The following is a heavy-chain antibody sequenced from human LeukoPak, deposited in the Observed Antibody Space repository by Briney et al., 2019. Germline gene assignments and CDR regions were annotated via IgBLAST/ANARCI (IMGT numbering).Heavy chain of an antibody. CDR2: ISGSGGST. CDR1: GFTFSSYA. Sequence: PGGSLRLSCAASGFTFSSYAMSWVRQAPGKGLEWVSAISGSGGSTYYADSVKGRFTISRDNSKNTLYLQMNSLRAEDMSVYYCAKDAGYSSGWYSGDDYWGQGTLVTVSS. J-gene: IGHJ4*02. D-gene: IGHD6-19*01. V-gene: IGHV3-23*01. CDR3: AKDAGYSSGWYSGDDY.